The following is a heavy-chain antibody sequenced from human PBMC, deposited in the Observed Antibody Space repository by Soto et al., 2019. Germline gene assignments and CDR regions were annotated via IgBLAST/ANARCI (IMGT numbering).Heavy chain of an antibody. Sequence: ASVKVSCKASGYTFTSYDINWVRQATGQGLEWMGWMNPNSGNTGYAQKFQGRVTMTRNTSISTAYMELSSLRSEDTAVYYCARGVGIAAAGTGLLSGGYYYYYMDGWGKGTTVTVSS. J-gene: IGHJ6*03. V-gene: IGHV1-8*01. CDR1: GYTFTSYD. CDR2: MNPNSGNT. D-gene: IGHD6-13*01. CDR3: ARGVGIAAAGTGLLSGGYYYYYMDG.